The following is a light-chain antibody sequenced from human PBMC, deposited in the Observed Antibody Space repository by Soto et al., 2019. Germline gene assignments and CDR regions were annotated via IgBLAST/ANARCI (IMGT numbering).Light chain of an antibody. J-gene: IGKJ5*01. V-gene: IGKV3-11*01. Sequence: EIVFTLSPSTLSLSQGERATLSCRASQSVTRYLAWYQHKPGQAPRLVIYDTSHRASGIPYRFSGSGSGTDFTLTISSLRPEDFAVYYCQQRHMWPITFGQGTRLEIK. CDR3: QQRHMWPIT. CDR1: QSVTRY. CDR2: DTS.